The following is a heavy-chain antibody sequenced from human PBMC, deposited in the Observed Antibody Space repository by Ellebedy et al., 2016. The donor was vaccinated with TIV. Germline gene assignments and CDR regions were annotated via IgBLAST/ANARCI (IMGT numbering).Heavy chain of an antibody. CDR2: ISSTTLTT. V-gene: IGHV3-48*04. J-gene: IGHJ6*02. Sequence: GESLKISCAASGFTFSSYNMIWVRQAPGKGLEWISYISSTTLTTEYADSVKGRFTISRDNAKNTLSLQMNSLSAEDTAIYYCARDFYLDVWGQGTTVTVSS. CDR3: ARDFYLDV. D-gene: IGHD2/OR15-2a*01. CDR1: GFTFSSYN.